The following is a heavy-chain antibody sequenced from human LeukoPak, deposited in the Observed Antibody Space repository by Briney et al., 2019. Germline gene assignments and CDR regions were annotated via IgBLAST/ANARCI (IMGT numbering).Heavy chain of an antibody. J-gene: IGHJ4*02. CDR1: GFTFSSYA. D-gene: IGHD2-2*01. V-gene: IGHV3-23*01. Sequence: GSLRLSCAASGFTFSSYAMTWVRQAPEKGLEWVSTLTSGGDTYYTDSVKGRFTVSRDTSRNTLYLQMVSLRAGDTAVYYCAKKHEVDSTNWFKIFDYWGQGTLVTVSS. CDR2: LTSGGDT. CDR3: AKKHEVDSTNWFKIFDY.